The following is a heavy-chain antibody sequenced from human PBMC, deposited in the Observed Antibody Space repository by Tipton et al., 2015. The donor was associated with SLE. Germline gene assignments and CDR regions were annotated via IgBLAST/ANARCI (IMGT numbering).Heavy chain of an antibody. CDR1: GGSISSNY. CDR2: INYSGST. V-gene: IGHV4-59*01. CDR3: ARDGYSYPFDY. Sequence: TLSLTCTVSGGSISSNYWNWIRQPPGKGLEWIAHINYSGSTNYNPSLKSRVTISVDTSKNQFSLKLSSVTAADTAVYYCARDGYSYPFDYWGQGTLVTVSS. D-gene: IGHD5-18*01. J-gene: IGHJ4*02.